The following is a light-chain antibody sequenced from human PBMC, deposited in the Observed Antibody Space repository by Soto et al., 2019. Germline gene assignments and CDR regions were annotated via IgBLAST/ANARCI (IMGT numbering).Light chain of an antibody. J-gene: IGKJ5*01. Sequence: EIVLTQSPGTLSLSPGERATLSCRASQTVSSRFLAWYQQKPGQAPRLLIYGALSRATGIPARFSGSGSGTDFTLTINSLEPEDFAVYYCQQRSNWPSITFGQGTRLEIK. CDR1: QTVSSRF. CDR3: QQRSNWPSIT. V-gene: IGKV3D-20*02. CDR2: GAL.